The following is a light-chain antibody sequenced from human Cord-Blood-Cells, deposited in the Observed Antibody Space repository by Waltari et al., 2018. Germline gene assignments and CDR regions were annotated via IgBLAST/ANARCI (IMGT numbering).Light chain of an antibody. CDR1: QSVSSN. V-gene: IGKV3-15*01. CDR3: QQYNNWPVT. CDR2: GAS. J-gene: IGKJ4*01. Sequence: EIVMTQSPATLSVSPGERATLSSRASQSVSSNLAWYQQKPGQAPRLLIYGASTRATGIPARFSGIGSGTEFTLTNSSLESEDFAFDYCQQYNNWPVTFGGETKVEFK.